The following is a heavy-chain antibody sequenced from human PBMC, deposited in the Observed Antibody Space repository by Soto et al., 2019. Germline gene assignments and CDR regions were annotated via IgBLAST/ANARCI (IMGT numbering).Heavy chain of an antibody. V-gene: IGHV1-69*02. CDR2: IIPILGIA. Sequence: GASVKVSCKASGGTFSSYTISWVRQAPGQGLEWMGRIIPILGIANYAQKFQGRVTITADKSTSTAYMELSSLRSEDTAVYYCASRRVEMATITTFDAFDIWGQGTMVTVSS. CDR1: GGTFSSYT. CDR3: ASRRVEMATITTFDAFDI. D-gene: IGHD5-12*01. J-gene: IGHJ3*02.